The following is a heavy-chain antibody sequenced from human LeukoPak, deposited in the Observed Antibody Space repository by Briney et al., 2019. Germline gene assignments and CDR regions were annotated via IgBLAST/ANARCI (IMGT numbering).Heavy chain of an antibody. V-gene: IGHV4-61*02. CDR2: IYTSGST. D-gene: IGHD3-10*01. J-gene: IGHJ4*02. CDR3: ARVGGSGSYYYFDY. CDR1: GGSISSGSYY. Sequence: SETLSLTCTVSGGSISSGSYYWSWIRQPAGKGLEWIGRIYTSGSTNYNPSLKSRVTISVDTSKNQFSLKLSSVTAADTAVYYCARVGGSGSYYYFDYWGQGTLVTVSS.